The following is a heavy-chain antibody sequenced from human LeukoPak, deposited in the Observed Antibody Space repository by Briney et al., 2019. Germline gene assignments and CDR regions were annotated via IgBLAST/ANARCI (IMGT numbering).Heavy chain of an antibody. CDR2: IGWNSGSI. Sequence: GESLRLSCAASGFTFSSYAMTWVRQAPGRGLEWVSGIGWNSGSIGYADSVKGRFTISRDNAKNSLYLQMNSLRAEDTALYYCAKFSAASRAFDYWGQGTLVTVSS. J-gene: IGHJ4*02. D-gene: IGHD6-13*01. CDR1: GFTFSSYA. V-gene: IGHV3-9*01. CDR3: AKFSAASRAFDY.